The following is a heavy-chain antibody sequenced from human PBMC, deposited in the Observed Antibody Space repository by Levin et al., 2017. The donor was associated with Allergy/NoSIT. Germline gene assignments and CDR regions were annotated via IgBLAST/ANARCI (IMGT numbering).Heavy chain of an antibody. D-gene: IGHD3-10*01. J-gene: IGHJ4*02. CDR3: ASGRLVRGAIIVNGAIDD. Sequence: SETLSLTCAVYGGSFNGYYWSWIRQPPGKGLEWIGEINHSGSTNYNPSLRSRVTISVDASKNQFSLRLSSVTAADTAVYYCASGRLVRGAIIVNGAIDDWGQGTLVTVSS. CDR2: INHSGST. CDR1: GGSFNGYY. V-gene: IGHV4-34*01.